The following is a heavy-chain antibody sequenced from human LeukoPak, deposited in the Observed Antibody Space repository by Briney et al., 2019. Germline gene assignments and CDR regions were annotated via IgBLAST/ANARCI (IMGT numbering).Heavy chain of an antibody. V-gene: IGHV3-49*04. CDR3: ARRAGAYSHPYDY. D-gene: IGHD4/OR15-4a*01. CDR1: GFTFGDYA. Sequence: GGSLRLSCTAPGFTFGDYAMSWVRQAPGKGLEWVGFIRSKAYGGTTEYAASVKGRFTISRDDSKSIAYLQMNSLRAEDTAVYYCARRAGAYSHPYDYWGQGTLVTVSS. J-gene: IGHJ4*02. CDR2: IRSKAYGGTT.